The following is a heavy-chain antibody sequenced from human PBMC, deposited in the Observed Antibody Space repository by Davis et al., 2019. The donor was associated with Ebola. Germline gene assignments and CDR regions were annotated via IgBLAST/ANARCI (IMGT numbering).Heavy chain of an antibody. CDR3: ARSAADDFWSGYYLGMDV. J-gene: IGHJ6*02. D-gene: IGHD3-3*01. CDR2: INHSGST. Sequence: MPSETLSLTCAVYGGSLSGYYWSWIRQPPGKGLEWIGEINHSGSTNYNPSLKSRVTISVDTSKNQFSLKLSSVTAADTAVYYCARSAADDFWSGYYLGMDVWGQGTTVTVSS. CDR1: GGSLSGYY. V-gene: IGHV4-34*01.